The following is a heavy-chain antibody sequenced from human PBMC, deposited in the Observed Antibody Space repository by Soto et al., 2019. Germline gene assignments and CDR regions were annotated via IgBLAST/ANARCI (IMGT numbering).Heavy chain of an antibody. V-gene: IGHV1-8*01. D-gene: IGHD6-13*01. J-gene: IGHJ6*02. CDR1: GYTFTSYD. CDR2: MNPNSGNT. CDR3: ARSSWDGGMDV. Sequence: ASVKVSCKASGYTFTSYDINWVRQATGQVLEWMGLMNPNSGNTVYAQKFQGRVTMTRNTAISTSYMELSSLRSEDTAVYYCARSSWDGGMDVGGQGTTVTVSS.